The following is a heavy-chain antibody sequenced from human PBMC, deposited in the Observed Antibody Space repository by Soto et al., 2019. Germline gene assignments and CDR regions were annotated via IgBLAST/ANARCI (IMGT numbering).Heavy chain of an antibody. V-gene: IGHV1-69*08. Sequence: QVQLVQSGAEVKKPGSSVKVSCKASGGTFSSYTISWVRQAPGQGLEWMGRIIPILGIANYAQKFQGRVTITADKSTSTAYMELSSLRSEDTAVYYCARELSPRDYEGAFDIWGQGTMVTVSS. J-gene: IGHJ3*02. CDR2: IIPILGIA. CDR3: ARELSPRDYEGAFDI. CDR1: GGTFSSYT. D-gene: IGHD4-17*01.